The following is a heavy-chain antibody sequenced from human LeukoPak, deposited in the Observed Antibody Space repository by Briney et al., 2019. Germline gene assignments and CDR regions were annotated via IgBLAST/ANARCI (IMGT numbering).Heavy chain of an antibody. CDR2: IYYSGST. D-gene: IGHD3-10*01. Sequence: KPSETLCLTCTVSGVSITSYYSSWIRQPPGKGLEWVGYIYYSGSTNYKHYFKSRVTISVDRSKNQYSLKLSSVTAADTAVYYCARNYGSGKGFDLWGRGTLVTVSS. CDR3: ARNYGSGKGFDL. V-gene: IGHV4-59*08. J-gene: IGHJ5*02. CDR1: GVSITSYY.